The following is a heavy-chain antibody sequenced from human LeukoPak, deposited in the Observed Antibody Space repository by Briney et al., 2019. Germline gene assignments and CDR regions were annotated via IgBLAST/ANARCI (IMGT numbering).Heavy chain of an antibody. D-gene: IGHD3-10*01. CDR3: TKDISVMVRGIDY. CDR2: IYSGGST. V-gene: IGHV3-53*05. J-gene: IGHJ4*02. Sequence: PGGSLRLSCAVSGFTVSGNYMSWVRQAPGKGLEWVSVIYSGGSTHSADSVKGRFTISRDNSKNSLYLQMNSLRTEDTALYYCTKDISVMVRGIDYWGQGTLVTVSS. CDR1: GFTVSGNY.